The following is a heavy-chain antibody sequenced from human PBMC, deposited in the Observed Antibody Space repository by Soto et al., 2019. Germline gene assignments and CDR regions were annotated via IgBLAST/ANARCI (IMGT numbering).Heavy chain of an antibody. CDR3: ARDYIAVAGPFDY. Sequence: EASVKVSCKASGYTFSSYGISWVRQAPGQGLEWVGWISAYNGNRNYAQKLQDRVTMTTDTSTNTFYMELRSLRSDDTAVYYCARDYIAVAGPFDYWGQGTLVTVSS. J-gene: IGHJ4*02. D-gene: IGHD6-19*01. CDR1: GYTFSSYG. CDR2: ISAYNGNR. V-gene: IGHV1-18*01.